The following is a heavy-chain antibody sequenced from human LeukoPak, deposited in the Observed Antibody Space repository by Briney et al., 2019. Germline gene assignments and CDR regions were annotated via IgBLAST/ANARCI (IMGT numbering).Heavy chain of an antibody. Sequence: PGGSLRLSCAASGFTFSSYAMSWVRQAPGKGLEWVSAISGSGGSTYYADSVKGRFTISRDNAKNSLYLQMNSLRDEDTAVYYCARDKGLNIYYYYGMDVWGQGTTVTVSS. CDR1: GFTFSSYA. J-gene: IGHJ6*02. CDR3: ARDKGLNIYYYYGMDV. CDR2: ISGSGGST. V-gene: IGHV3-23*01.